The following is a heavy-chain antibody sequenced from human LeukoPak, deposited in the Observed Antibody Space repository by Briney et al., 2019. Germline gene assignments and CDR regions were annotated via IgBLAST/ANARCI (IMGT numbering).Heavy chain of an antibody. CDR1: GASISSYY. Sequence: PSETLSLTCTVSGASISSYYWNWIRQPPGKGLEWIGYIYYSGSTNYNPSLKSRVTLSVDTSKNQFSLKLSSVTAADTAVYYCARGSYYDPIDYWGQGTLVTVSS. CDR3: ARGSYYDPIDY. J-gene: IGHJ4*02. CDR2: IYYSGST. D-gene: IGHD3-22*01. V-gene: IGHV4-59*08.